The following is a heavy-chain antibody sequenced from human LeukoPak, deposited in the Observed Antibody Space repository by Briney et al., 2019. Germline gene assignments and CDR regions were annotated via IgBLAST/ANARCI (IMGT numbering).Heavy chain of an antibody. V-gene: IGHV5-51*01. CDR1: GYSFTSYW. CDR3: ARKSSPPRTYLADDAFDV. CDR2: IYPGDSDT. D-gene: IGHD1-14*01. Sequence: GESLKISCKGSGYSFTSYWIGWVRQMPGKGLGWMGLIYPGDSDTRYSPSFQAQVTISADNSVNTAHLKWTNLKASDTAMYYCARKSSPPRTYLADDAFDVWGQGTMVTVSS. J-gene: IGHJ3*01.